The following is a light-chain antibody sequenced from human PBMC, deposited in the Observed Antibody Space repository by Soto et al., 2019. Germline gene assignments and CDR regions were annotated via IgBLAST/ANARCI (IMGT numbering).Light chain of an antibody. CDR1: SGHSSYA. J-gene: IGLJ3*02. Sequence: QAVVTQSPSASVSLGASVKLTCTLSSGHSSYAIAWHQQQPEKGPRYLMKVDSDGSHVKGDGIPDRFSGSSSGAERYLTISSLQSEDEADYYCQTWGTGTWVFGGGTQLTVL. CDR2: VDSDGSH. CDR3: QTWGTGTWV. V-gene: IGLV4-69*01.